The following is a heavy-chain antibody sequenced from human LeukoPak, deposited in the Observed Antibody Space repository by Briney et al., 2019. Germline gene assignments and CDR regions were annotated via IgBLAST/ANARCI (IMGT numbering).Heavy chain of an antibody. J-gene: IGHJ6*03. V-gene: IGHV1-69*01. D-gene: IGHD3-3*01. CDR2: IIPIFGTA. CDR1: GGTFSSYA. CDR3: ARGAVITIFGVVDYYYYYMDV. Sequence: GSSVKVSRKASGGTFSSYAISWVRQAPGQGLEWMGGIIPIFGTANYAQKFQGRVTITADESTSTAYMELSSLRSEDTAVYYCARGAVITIFGVVDYYYYYMDVWGKGTTVTVSS.